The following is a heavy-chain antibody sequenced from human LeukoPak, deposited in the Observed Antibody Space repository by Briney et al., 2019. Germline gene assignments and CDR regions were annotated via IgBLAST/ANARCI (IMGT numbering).Heavy chain of an antibody. Sequence: PGGSLRLSCAASGFTVSSNYMSWVRQAPGKGLEWVSVIYSGGSTYYADSVKGRFTISRDNSKNTLYLQMNSLRAEDTAVYYYARALSTVAAAGLTFDYWGQGTLVTVSS. CDR2: IYSGGST. V-gene: IGHV3-66*01. CDR1: GFTVSSNY. J-gene: IGHJ4*02. CDR3: ARALSTVAAAGLTFDY. D-gene: IGHD6-13*01.